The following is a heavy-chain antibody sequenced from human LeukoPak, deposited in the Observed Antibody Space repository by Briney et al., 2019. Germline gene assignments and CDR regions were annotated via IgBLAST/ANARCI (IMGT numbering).Heavy chain of an antibody. Sequence: NSGESLKISCKGSGYSFTSYWIGWVRQMPGKGLEWMGIIYPGDSDTRYSPSFQGQVTISADKSISTAYLQRSSLKASDTAMYYCARLEEHYYDSSGYFDYWGQGTLVTVSS. CDR3: ARLEEHYYDSSGYFDY. J-gene: IGHJ4*02. V-gene: IGHV5-51*01. D-gene: IGHD3-22*01. CDR2: IYPGDSDT. CDR1: GYSFTSYW.